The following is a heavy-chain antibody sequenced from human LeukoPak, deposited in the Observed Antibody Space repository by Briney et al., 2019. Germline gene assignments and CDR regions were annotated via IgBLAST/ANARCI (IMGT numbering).Heavy chain of an antibody. V-gene: IGHV3-9*01. Sequence: GGSLRLSCAASGFNFGAYAMHWVRQPPGKGPEWVSRITWNSDSRVYADSVQGRFAISRGNAKNSLYLQMNSLRAEDTAFYYCAKDRGGGGFNFFDFWGQGTLVTVSS. CDR1: GFNFGAYA. D-gene: IGHD5-24*01. J-gene: IGHJ4*02. CDR2: ITWNSDSR. CDR3: AKDRGGGGFNFFDF.